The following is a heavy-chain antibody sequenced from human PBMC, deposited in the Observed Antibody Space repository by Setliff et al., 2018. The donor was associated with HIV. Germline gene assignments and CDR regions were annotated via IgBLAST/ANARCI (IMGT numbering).Heavy chain of an antibody. Sequence: ASVKVSCKASGYTFTDYGISWVRQAPGQGLEWMGWISAYNGNTKYAQKFQGRVTMTTHTSTNTAYMELRSLRSDDTAVYYCGREFSSSWYDWFDPWGQGTLVTVSS. D-gene: IGHD6-13*01. CDR3: GREFSSSWYDWFDP. CDR2: ISAYNGNT. V-gene: IGHV1-18*01. J-gene: IGHJ5*02. CDR1: GYTFTDYG.